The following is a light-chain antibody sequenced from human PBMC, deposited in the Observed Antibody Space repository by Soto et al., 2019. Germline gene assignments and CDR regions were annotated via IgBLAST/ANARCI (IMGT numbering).Light chain of an antibody. V-gene: IGKV3-20*01. J-gene: IGKJ2*01. CDR3: QQYGTSPPVYT. CDR2: GTY. CDR1: QSISSTY. Sequence: EIVLTQSPGTLSLSPGERATLSCRTSQSISSTYLAWYQQKPGQAPRLLIYGTYSRATGIPDRFSGSGSGRDFNLTISRLEPADFAVYYCQQYGTSPPVYTFGQGTKLEIK.